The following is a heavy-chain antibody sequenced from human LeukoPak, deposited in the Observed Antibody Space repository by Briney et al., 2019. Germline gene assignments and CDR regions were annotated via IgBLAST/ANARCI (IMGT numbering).Heavy chain of an antibody. Sequence: GASVKVSCKASGGTFSSYAISWVRQASGQGLEWMEGIIPIFGTANYAQKFQGRVTITADESTSTAYMELSSLRSEDTAVYYCARDVNWNDGINWFDPWGQGTLVTVSS. CDR3: ARDVNWNDGINWFDP. CDR1: GGTFSSYA. D-gene: IGHD1-20*01. J-gene: IGHJ5*02. CDR2: IIPIFGTA. V-gene: IGHV1-69*13.